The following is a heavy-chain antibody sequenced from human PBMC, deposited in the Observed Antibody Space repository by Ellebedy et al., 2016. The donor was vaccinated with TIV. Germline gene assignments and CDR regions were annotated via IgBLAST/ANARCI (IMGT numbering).Heavy chain of an antibody. CDR1: GFTFSSYW. Sequence: PGGSLRLSCEASGFTFSSYWMSWVRLAPGKGLEWVANVNEDGSEEHYVDSVKGRFTISRDNDKNSLYLHMDSLSAEDTAIYYCARSSSSWYFWGQGTLVTVSS. J-gene: IGHJ4*02. D-gene: IGHD6-13*01. CDR3: ARSSSSWYF. V-gene: IGHV3-7*01. CDR2: VNEDGSEE.